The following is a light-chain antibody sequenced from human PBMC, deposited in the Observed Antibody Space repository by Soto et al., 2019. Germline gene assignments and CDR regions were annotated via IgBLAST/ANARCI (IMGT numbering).Light chain of an antibody. CDR3: QQYNNWPPGT. CDR2: KAS. CDR1: QNIVSW. Sequence: DIQMTQSPRTLSASIGDRVTITCRASQNIVSWVAWYQQKPGKAPKLLIYKASTLETGVPSRFRGSGVRTEFTLTISSLQSEDFAVYYCQQYNNWPPGTFGQGTKVDIK. J-gene: IGKJ1*01. V-gene: IGKV1-5*03.